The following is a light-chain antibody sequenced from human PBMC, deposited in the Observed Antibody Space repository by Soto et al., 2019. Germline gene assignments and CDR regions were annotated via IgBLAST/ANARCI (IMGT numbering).Light chain of an antibody. V-gene: IGKV3-20*01. Sequence: EIVFTQSPGTLSLSPGERATLSCRASQSVNNNYLAWHQQKPGQAPRLLILGASSRETGIPGRFSGSGSGTEFTLTISRVEPEDFAVYYCQQYGSSIITFGQGTRLEIK. J-gene: IGKJ5*01. CDR3: QQYGSSIIT. CDR1: QSVNNNY. CDR2: GAS.